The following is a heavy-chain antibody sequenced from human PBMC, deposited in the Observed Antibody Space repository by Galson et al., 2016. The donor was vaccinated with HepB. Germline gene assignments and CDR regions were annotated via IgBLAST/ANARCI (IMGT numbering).Heavy chain of an antibody. Sequence: SETLSLTCTVSGGSITSPRYYWGWIRQPPGKGLEWIGSLYHRGSTYYNPSLKSRVSISEDTSKNQFSLTLSSVTAADTAIYYCARQPNMCSTTCYVDFWGRGTLVTVSA. CDR3: ARQPNMCSTTCYVDF. D-gene: IGHD2-2*01. J-gene: IGHJ4*01. CDR2: LYHRGST. CDR1: GGSITSPRYY. V-gene: IGHV4-39*01.